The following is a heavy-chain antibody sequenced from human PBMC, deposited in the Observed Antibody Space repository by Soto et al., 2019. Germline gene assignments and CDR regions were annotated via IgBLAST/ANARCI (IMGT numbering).Heavy chain of an antibody. Sequence: QLQLQESGPGLVKPSETLSLTCTVSGGSISSSSYYWGWIRQPPGKGLEWIGSIYYSGSTYYNPSLKSRVTISVDTSKNQFSLKLSSVTAADTAVYYCARRGGGAYCGGDCASSVIWFDPWGQGTLVTVSS. CDR1: GGSISSSSYY. D-gene: IGHD2-21*02. V-gene: IGHV4-39*01. CDR2: IYYSGST. CDR3: ARRGGGAYCGGDCASSVIWFDP. J-gene: IGHJ5*02.